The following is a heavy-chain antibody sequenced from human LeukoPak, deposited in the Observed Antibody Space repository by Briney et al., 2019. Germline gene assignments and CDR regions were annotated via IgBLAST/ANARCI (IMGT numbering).Heavy chain of an antibody. CDR2: INHSVST. J-gene: IGHJ2*01. CDR3: ARIAPYCSSTSRYPRMNHWYFDL. V-gene: IGHV4-34*01. Sequence: PSETLSLTCAVYGGSFSGYYWSWIRQPPGKGLEWIGEINHSVSTNYNPSLKSRVTISVDTSKNQFSLKLSSVTAADTAVYYCARIAPYCSSTSRYPRMNHWYFDLWGRGTLVTVSS. D-gene: IGHD2-2*01. CDR1: GGSFSGYY.